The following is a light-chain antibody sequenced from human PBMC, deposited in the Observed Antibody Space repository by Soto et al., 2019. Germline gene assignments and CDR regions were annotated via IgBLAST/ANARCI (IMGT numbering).Light chain of an antibody. CDR1: QRISSW. CDR2: DDS. CDR3: QQYNSYSPRT. V-gene: IGKV1-5*01. J-gene: IGKJ2*01. Sequence: DIQMTQSPSTLSASVGDRVTITCRASQRISSWLAWYQQKPGKAPKLLIYDDSSLESGVPSRFSGSGSGTEFTLTISSLQHDDFATYYCQQYNSYSPRTFGQGTKLEIK.